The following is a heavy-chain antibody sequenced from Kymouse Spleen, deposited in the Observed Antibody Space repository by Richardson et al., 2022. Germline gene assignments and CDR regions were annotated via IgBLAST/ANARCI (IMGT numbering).Heavy chain of an antibody. Sequence: EVQLVESGGGLVQPGRSLRLSCAASGFTFDDYAMHWVRQAPGKGLEWVSGISWNSGSIGYADSVKGRFTISRDNAKNSLYLQMNSLRAEDTALYYCAKALWFGEFPQYYYYYGMDVWGQGTTVTVSS. CDR3: AKALWFGEFPQYYYYYGMDV. J-gene: IGHJ6*02. CDR2: ISWNSGSI. V-gene: IGHV3-9*01. CDR1: GFTFDDYA. D-gene: IGHD3-10*01.